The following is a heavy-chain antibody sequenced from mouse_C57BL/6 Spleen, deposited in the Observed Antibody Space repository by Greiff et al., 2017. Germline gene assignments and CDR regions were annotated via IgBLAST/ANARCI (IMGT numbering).Heavy chain of an antibody. D-gene: IGHD2-10*01. Sequence: QVHVKQPGAELVRPGSSVKLSCKASGYTFTSYWMHWVKQRPIQGLEWIGNIDPSDSETHYNQKFKDKATLTVDKSSSTAYMQLSSLTSEDSAVYYCARCPYYGNYDYYAMDYWGQGTSVTVSS. CDR2: IDPSDSET. CDR1: GYTFTSYW. CDR3: ARCPYYGNYDYYAMDY. J-gene: IGHJ4*01. V-gene: IGHV1-52*01.